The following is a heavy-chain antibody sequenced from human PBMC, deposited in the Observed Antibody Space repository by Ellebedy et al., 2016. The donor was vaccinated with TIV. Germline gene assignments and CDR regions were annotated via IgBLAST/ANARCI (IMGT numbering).Heavy chain of an antibody. V-gene: IGHV4-59*01. CDR1: GGSITNYY. CDR2: IYYSGST. J-gene: IGHJ4*02. Sequence: GSLRLSCTVSGGSITNYYWSWIRQPPGKGLEWIGYIYYSGSTHYNPSFKSRVTISVDTSKSQFSLKLSSVTAADTAVYYCARTKAVAGTFCFDYWGQGTLVTVSS. CDR3: ARTKAVAGTFCFDY. D-gene: IGHD6-13*01.